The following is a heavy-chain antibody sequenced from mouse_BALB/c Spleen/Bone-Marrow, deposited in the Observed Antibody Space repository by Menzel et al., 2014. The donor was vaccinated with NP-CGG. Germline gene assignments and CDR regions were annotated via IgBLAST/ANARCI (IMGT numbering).Heavy chain of an antibody. CDR1: GYTFTDYW. CDR2: IDTSDSYT. V-gene: IGHV1-69*01. CDR3: ARSDYRYDPFAY. J-gene: IGHJ3*01. D-gene: IGHD2-14*01. Sequence: QVQLQQSGAELVMPGASVKMSCKASGYTFTDYWMHWVKQRPGQGLEWIGAIDTSDSYTSYNQKFKGKATLTVDESSNTAYMQLSSLTSEDSAVYYCARSDYRYDPFAYWGQGTLVTVSA.